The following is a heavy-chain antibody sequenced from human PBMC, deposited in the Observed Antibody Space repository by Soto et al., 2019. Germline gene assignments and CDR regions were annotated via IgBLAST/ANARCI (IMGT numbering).Heavy chain of an antibody. CDR3: ARDVDPWYSSGWYLGYFDY. CDR1: GYGKSIDS. CDR2: INPSDGNT. Sequence: GVPVKRDWKGFGYGKSIDSGDWLRHSTRQGLEWMGIINPSDGNTKYSQKFQGRVTITRDTSASTAYMELSSLRSEDTAVYYCARDVDPWYSSGWYLGYFDYWGQGTLVTVSS. V-gene: IGHV1-3*01. J-gene: IGHJ4*02. D-gene: IGHD6-19*01.